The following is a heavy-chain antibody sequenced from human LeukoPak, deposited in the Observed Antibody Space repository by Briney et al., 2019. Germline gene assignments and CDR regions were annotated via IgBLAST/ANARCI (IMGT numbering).Heavy chain of an antibody. CDR2: IYTSGIT. D-gene: IGHD2-15*01. CDR1: GGSIISGNYY. Sequence: SETLSLTCTVSGGSIISGNYYWSWIRQPAGKGLEWIGRIYTSGITNYNPSLKSRVTISLDTSKNQFSLKLSSVTAADTAVYYCARDPSHHSGTFDIWGQGTMVTVSS. CDR3: ARDPSHHSGTFDI. V-gene: IGHV4-61*02. J-gene: IGHJ3*02.